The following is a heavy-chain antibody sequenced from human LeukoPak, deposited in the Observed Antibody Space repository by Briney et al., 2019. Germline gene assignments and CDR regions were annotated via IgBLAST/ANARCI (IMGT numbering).Heavy chain of an antibody. Sequence: GGSLRLSCAASGFTFRRYTLNWVRQAPGKGLEGVSSISSRSNYIYYADSVKGRFTISRDNAKNSLYLQMNSLRAEDTAIYYCARSYGTVPNFDYWGQGTLVTVSS. CDR1: GFTFRRYT. CDR3: ARSYGTVPNFDY. D-gene: IGHD1-26*01. J-gene: IGHJ4*02. CDR2: ISSRSNYI. V-gene: IGHV3-21*01.